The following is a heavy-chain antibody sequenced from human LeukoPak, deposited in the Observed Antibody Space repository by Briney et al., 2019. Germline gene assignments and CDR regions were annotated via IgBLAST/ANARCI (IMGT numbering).Heavy chain of an antibody. D-gene: IGHD5/OR15-5a*01. CDR2: INPNSGGT. Sequence: ASVKLSCKAYGYSFTGCYMHWLRQAPAQGLEWMGWINPNSGGTKVAQKFRGRVNMTRDTSIRTAYMEVSGLTADDSAVYYCARGARPSTLDYWGQGTLVTVSS. CDR1: GYSFTGCY. V-gene: IGHV1-2*02. CDR3: ARGARPSTLDY. J-gene: IGHJ4*02.